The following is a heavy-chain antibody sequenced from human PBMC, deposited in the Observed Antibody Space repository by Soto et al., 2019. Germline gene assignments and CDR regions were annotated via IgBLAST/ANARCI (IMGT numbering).Heavy chain of an antibody. CDR3: ARDAIRQQLPD. J-gene: IGHJ4*02. CDR1: GFRFGTNG. V-gene: IGHV3-30*03. Sequence: GGSLRLSCVASGFRFGTNGIHWVRQAPGKGLEWVAVIGIDGRSIFYGDSVKGRFTVSRDNAKNTAYLQMDSLRPGDTGVYYCARDAIRQQLPDWGQGTMVTVYS. D-gene: IGHD6-13*01. CDR2: IGIDGRSI.